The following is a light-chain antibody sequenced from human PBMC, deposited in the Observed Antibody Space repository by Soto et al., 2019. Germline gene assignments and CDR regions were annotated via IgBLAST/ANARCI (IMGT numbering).Light chain of an antibody. CDR2: DAS. J-gene: IGKJ1*01. V-gene: IGKV1-5*01. CDR1: QSISSW. Sequence: IQMTQSPSSLSASVGDRVTITCRASQSISSWLAWYQQKPGKAPNLLIYDASTLESGVPSRFSGSGSGTDFTFTISSLQPEDIATYYCQQYDSFPRTFGQGTKVDIK. CDR3: QQYDSFPRT.